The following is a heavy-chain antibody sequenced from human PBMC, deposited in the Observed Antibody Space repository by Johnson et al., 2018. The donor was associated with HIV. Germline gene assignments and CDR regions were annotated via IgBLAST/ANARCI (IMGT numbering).Heavy chain of an antibody. V-gene: IGHV3-11*04. CDR3: ARGSSGSFDL. Sequence: QVQLVESGGGLVQPGGSLRLSCAASGFTFSDYYMSWIRQAPGKGLEWLSYISSSGSTIYYADSVKDRFTISRDSSQNAVYLQMSSLRAEDTALYYCARGSSGSFDLWGRGTMVTVSS. D-gene: IGHD6-6*01. J-gene: IGHJ3*01. CDR1: GFTFSDYY. CDR2: ISSSGSTI.